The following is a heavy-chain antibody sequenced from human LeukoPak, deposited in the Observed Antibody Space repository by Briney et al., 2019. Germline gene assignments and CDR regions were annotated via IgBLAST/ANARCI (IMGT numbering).Heavy chain of an antibody. J-gene: IGHJ3*02. CDR1: GGSISSGDYY. Sequence: PSETLSLTCTVSGGSISSGDYYWSWIRHPPGKGLEWIGYIYYSGSTYYNPSHKSRVTISVDTSKNQFSLKLSSVTAADTAVYYCAREYHRAFDIWGQGTMVTVSS. D-gene: IGHD6-6*01. CDR3: AREYHRAFDI. CDR2: IYYSGST. V-gene: IGHV4-30-4*08.